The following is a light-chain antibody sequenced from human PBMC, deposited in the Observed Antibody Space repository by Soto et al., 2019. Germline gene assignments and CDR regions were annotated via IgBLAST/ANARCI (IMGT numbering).Light chain of an antibody. J-gene: IGKJ3*01. CDR2: AAS. V-gene: IGKV3-15*01. Sequence: EIVMTQSPATLSLSPVERATLSCRASQAVSSNLAWYQQKPGQAPRLLIYAASTRAAGIPDRFSGSGSGTGFTLTITSLQSEDFAVYYCQHYNNWPFTFGPGTKVDIK. CDR3: QHYNNWPFT. CDR1: QAVSSN.